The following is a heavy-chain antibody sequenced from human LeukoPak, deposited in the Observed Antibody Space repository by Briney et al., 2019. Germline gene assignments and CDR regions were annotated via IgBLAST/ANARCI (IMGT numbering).Heavy chain of an antibody. D-gene: IGHD1-1*01. CDR3: ARGGETNNWYPGYFDH. J-gene: IGHJ4*02. CDR1: GFTFSNYW. Sequence: GGSLRLSCAASGFTFSNYWMHWVRQAPEKGPVWVSRIKSDVNSTRFADSVQGRFTISRDNGKNTLYLQMNSLRAEDTAVDYCARGGETNNWYPGYFDHWGQGALVTVSS. CDR2: IKSDVNST. V-gene: IGHV3-74*01.